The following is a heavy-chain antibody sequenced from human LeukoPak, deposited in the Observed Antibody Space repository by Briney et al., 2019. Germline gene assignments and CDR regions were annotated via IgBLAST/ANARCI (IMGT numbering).Heavy chain of an antibody. CDR1: GYTFTSYY. Sequence: ASVKVSCKASGYTFTSYYMHWVRQAPGQGLEWMGINNPSGGSTSYAQKFQGRVTMTRDTSTSTVYMELSSLRSEDTAVYYCARDVGGATPGQWGQGTLVTVSS. CDR2: NNPSGGST. D-gene: IGHD1-26*01. CDR3: ARDVGGATPGQ. J-gene: IGHJ4*02. V-gene: IGHV1-46*01.